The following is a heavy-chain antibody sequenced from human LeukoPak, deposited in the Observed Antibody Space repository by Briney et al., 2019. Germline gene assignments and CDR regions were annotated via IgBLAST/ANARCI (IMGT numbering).Heavy chain of an antibody. D-gene: IGHD4-23*01. CDR3: ARHVGGGNSGGFDY. CDR2: IWYDGSNK. V-gene: IGHV3-33*01. CDR1: GFTFNSYD. Sequence: GGSLRLSCAASGFTFNSYDMHWIRQAPGKGLEWVALIWYDGSNKYYADSVKGRFTISRDNSKNTLCLQMNSLRAEDTAVYYCARHVGGGNSGGFDYWGQGTLVIVSS. J-gene: IGHJ4*02.